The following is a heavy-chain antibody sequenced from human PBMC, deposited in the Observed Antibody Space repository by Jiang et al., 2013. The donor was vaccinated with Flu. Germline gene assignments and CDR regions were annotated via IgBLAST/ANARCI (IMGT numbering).Heavy chain of an antibody. D-gene: IGHD2-15*01. V-gene: IGHV4-34*01. CDR1: GGSFSGYY. Sequence: LLKPSETLSLTCAVYGGSFSGYYWTWIRQPPGKGLEWIGEINHSGSTNYNPSLKSRVTISVDTSKNQFSLKLSSVTAADTAVYYCARERYDRGSWLGGQGTLVTVSS. CDR3: ARERYDRGSWL. CDR2: INHSGST. J-gene: IGHJ4*02.